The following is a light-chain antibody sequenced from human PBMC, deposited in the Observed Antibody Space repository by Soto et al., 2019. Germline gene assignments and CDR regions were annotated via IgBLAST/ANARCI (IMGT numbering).Light chain of an antibody. CDR1: SGSVSTSYY. Sequence: QAVVTQEPSFSVSPGGTVTLTCGLSSGSVSTSYYPGWYQQTPGQAPRTLIYNTNTRSSGVPDRFSGSILGTKAALTITGAQADDESDYYCVLFMGSGTWVFGGGTKLIVL. V-gene: IGLV8-61*01. CDR2: NTN. CDR3: VLFMGSGTWV. J-gene: IGLJ2*01.